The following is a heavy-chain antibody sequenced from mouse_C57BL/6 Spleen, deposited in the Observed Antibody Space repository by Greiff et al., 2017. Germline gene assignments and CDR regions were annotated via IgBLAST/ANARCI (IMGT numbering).Heavy chain of an antibody. J-gene: IGHJ3*01. CDR3: ARIGVIYYGYYGGFAY. Sequence: QVQLQQPGAELVKPGASVKMSCKASGYTFTSYWITWVKQRPGQGLEWIGDIYPGSGSTNYNEKFKSKATLTVDTSSSTAYMQLSSLTSEDSAVYYCARIGVIYYGYYGGFAYWGQGTLVTVSA. V-gene: IGHV1-55*01. D-gene: IGHD2-3*01. CDR2: IYPGSGST. CDR1: GYTFTSYW.